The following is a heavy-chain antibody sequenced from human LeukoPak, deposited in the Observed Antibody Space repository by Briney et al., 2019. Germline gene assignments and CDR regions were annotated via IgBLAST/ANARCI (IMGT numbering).Heavy chain of an antibody. Sequence: GASVKVSCKASGYTFTSYAMNWVRQATGQGLEWMGWMNPNSGNTGYAQKLQGRVTMTMDTSISTAYMELTSLRSEDTAVYYCVAKGYWGQGTLVTVSS. CDR3: VAKGY. CDR2: MNPNSGNT. CDR1: GYTFTSYA. J-gene: IGHJ4*02. V-gene: IGHV1-8*02.